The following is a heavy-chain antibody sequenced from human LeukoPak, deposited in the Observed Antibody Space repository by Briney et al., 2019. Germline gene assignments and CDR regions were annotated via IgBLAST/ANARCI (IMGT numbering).Heavy chain of an antibody. Sequence: ASVKVSCKASGYTFTGYYMHWVRQAPGQGLEWMGWINPNSGGTNYAQKFQGRVTMTRDTSISTAYMELRSLRSDDTAVYYCAREAAAGYREFDPWGQGTLVTVSS. CDR2: INPNSGGT. CDR3: AREAAAGYREFDP. J-gene: IGHJ5*02. CDR1: GYTFTGYY. V-gene: IGHV1-2*02. D-gene: IGHD6-13*01.